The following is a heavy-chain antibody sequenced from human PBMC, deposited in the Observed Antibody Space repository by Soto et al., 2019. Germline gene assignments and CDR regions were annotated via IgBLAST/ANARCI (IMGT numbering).Heavy chain of an antibody. V-gene: IGHV3-7*01. D-gene: IGHD3-9*01. J-gene: IGHJ4*02. CDR2: INQGGSDK. CDR1: GFTFNTYW. Sequence: VQLVESGGGLVQPGGSLRLSCAASGFTFNTYWMNWVRQAPGQGLEWVANINQGGSDKYYVGTVKGRFTISRDNANNSLYLQMNSLRAEDTAVYYCARDVRYSDYWGQGTLVTVSS. CDR3: ARDVRYSDY.